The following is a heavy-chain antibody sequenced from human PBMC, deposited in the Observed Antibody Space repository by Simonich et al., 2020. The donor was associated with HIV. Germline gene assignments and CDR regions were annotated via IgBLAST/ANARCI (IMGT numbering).Heavy chain of an antibody. CDR3: ARGFYQRLYYFDY. CDR2: INHSGST. V-gene: IGHV4-34*01. D-gene: IGHD2-2*01. Sequence: QVQLQQWGAGLLKPSETLSLTCAVYGGSFSGYYWSWIRQPPGKGLGWLGEINHSGSTNYNPSLKSRVTISVDTSKNQFSLKLSSVTAADTAVYYCARGFYQRLYYFDYWGQGTLVTVSS. J-gene: IGHJ4*02. CDR1: GGSFSGYY.